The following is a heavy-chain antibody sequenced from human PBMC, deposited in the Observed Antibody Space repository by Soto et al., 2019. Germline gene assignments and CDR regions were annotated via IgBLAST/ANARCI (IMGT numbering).Heavy chain of an antibody. D-gene: IGHD5-12*01. CDR3: ARSQEVAKNWFDP. CDR2: INHSGST. Sequence: PSETRSHTGAVYGVSFSFYYLILLRPPPGKGLEWIGEINHSGSTNYNPSLKSRVTISVDTSKNQFSLKLSSVTAADTAVYYCARSQEVAKNWFDPWGQGTLVTGSS. CDR1: GVSFSFYY. J-gene: IGHJ5*02. V-gene: IGHV4-34*01.